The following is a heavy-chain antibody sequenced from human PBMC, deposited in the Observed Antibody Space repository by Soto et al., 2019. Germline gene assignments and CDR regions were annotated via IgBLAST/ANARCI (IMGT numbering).Heavy chain of an antibody. J-gene: IGHJ4*02. CDR2: IYYDGST. CDR3: ARGEWESYYHDY. CDR1: GGSISSGGYY. V-gene: IGHV4-31*03. D-gene: IGHD1-26*01. Sequence: QVQLQESGPGLVKPSQILSLTCTVSGGSISSGGYYWTWIRQPPGKGLEWIGYIYYDGSTFYHPSIKSRITISADTSQNQFSLRLTSVTAADTAVYYCARGEWESYYHDYWGQGTLVTVSS.